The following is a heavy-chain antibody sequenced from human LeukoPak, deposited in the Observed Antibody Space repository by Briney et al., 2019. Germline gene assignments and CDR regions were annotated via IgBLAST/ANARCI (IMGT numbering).Heavy chain of an antibody. J-gene: IGHJ4*02. CDR3: AKGRKQWLVPCDY. CDR2: ISGSGGST. CDR1: GFTFSSYA. V-gene: IGHV3-23*01. Sequence: GGSLRLSCAASGFTFSSYAMSWVREAPGKGLGWVSAISGSGGSTYYADSVKGRFTISRDNTKNTLSLQMNSLRAEDTAVYYCAKGRKQWLVPCDYWGQGTLVTVSS. D-gene: IGHD6-19*01.